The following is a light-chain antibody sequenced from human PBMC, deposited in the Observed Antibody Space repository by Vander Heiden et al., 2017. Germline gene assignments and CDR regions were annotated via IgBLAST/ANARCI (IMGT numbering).Light chain of an antibody. V-gene: IGLV3-21*02. CDR3: QVWDTRSDHVV. Sequence: SYVLTQPPSVSFAPGQTARLNCGGNDIGTKGVHWYQQRPGQAPVLVVYDDSDRPSGIPERFSGSTSANTATLTISGVEAGDEADYFCQVWDTRSDHVVFGGGTKLTVL. CDR1: DIGTKG. J-gene: IGLJ2*01. CDR2: DDS.